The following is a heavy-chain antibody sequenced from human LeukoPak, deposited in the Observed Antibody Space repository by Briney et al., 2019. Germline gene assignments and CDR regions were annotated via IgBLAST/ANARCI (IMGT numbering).Heavy chain of an antibody. J-gene: IGHJ6*02. Sequence: ASVKVSCKASGGTFSSYAISWVRQAPGQGLEWMGWISAYNGNTNYAQKFQGRVTMTTDTSTSTAYMELRSLRSDDTAVYYCARVPPTVTTVFYYYYGMDVWGQGTTVTVSS. CDR1: GGTFSSYA. CDR3: ARVPPTVTTVFYYYYGMDV. V-gene: IGHV1-18*01. D-gene: IGHD4-17*01. CDR2: ISAYNGNT.